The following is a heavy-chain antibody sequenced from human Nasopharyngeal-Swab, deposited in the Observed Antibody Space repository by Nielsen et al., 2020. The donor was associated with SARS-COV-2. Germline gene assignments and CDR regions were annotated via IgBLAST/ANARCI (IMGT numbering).Heavy chain of an antibody. Sequence: SVKVSCKASGGTFSSYAISWVRQAPGQGLEWMGGIIPTFGTANYAQKFQGRVTITADESTSTAYMELSSLRSEDTAVYYCASHSSSWYLGPQSRGGSDYWGQGTLVTVSS. CDR3: ASHSSSWYLGPQSRGGSDY. J-gene: IGHJ4*02. D-gene: IGHD6-13*01. CDR1: GGTFSSYA. V-gene: IGHV1-69*13. CDR2: IIPTFGTA.